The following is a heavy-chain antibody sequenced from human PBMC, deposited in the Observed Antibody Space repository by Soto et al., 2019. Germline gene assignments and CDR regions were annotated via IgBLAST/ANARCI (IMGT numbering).Heavy chain of an antibody. CDR1: GYTFTRYG. CDR2: INPCNGNK. CDR3: ATGGYFDSSNYIDY. Sequence: ASVKVSFKASGYTFTRYGISWVRQSPGRGLEWMGWINPCNGNKKYSQQFKGRVIIDRDTSASTAYMELSSLRPEDTAVYYCATGGYFDSSNYIDYWGLGTMVTVSS. J-gene: IGHJ4*02. V-gene: IGHV1-3*01. D-gene: IGHD3-22*01.